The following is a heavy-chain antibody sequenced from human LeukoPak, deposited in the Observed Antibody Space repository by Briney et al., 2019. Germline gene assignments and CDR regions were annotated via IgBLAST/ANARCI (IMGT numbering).Heavy chain of an antibody. V-gene: IGHV4-34*01. CDR1: GGSFSGYY. CDR2: INHSGST. D-gene: IGHD3-3*01. CDR3: ARLSGHYYYYIDV. Sequence: SETLSLTCAVYGGSFSGYYWSWIRQPPGKGLEWIGEINHSGSTNYNPSLKSRVTISVDTSKNQFSLKLNSVTAADTAVYYCARLSGHYYYYIDVWGKGTTVTVSS. J-gene: IGHJ6*03.